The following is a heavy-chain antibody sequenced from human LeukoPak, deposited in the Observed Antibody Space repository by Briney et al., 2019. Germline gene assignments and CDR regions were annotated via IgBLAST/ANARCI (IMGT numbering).Heavy chain of an antibody. J-gene: IGHJ5*02. D-gene: IGHD6-13*01. CDR2: MSSSSSRTI. CDR1: GFTFSSYS. Sequence: GWALTLSCAGSGFTFSSYSMNWVRQAPGKGLEGVSYMSSSSSRTIYYADSVKGRFTIFRDNAKNSLYLQMNSLRAEDTALYYCAKDQHRSIAAAGTFASWFDPWGQGTLVTVSS. V-gene: IGHV3-48*04. CDR3: AKDQHRSIAAAGTFASWFDP.